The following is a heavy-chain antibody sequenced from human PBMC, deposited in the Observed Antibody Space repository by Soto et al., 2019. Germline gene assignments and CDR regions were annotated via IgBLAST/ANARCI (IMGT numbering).Heavy chain of an antibody. J-gene: IGHJ6*02. Sequence: GGSLRLSCAASGFTFSSYGMHWVRQAPGKGLEWVAVIWYDGSNKYYADSVKGRFTISRDNSKNTLYLQMNSLRAEDTAVYYCARGGGYCSSTSCYARYYYYYYGMDVWGQGTTVTVSS. D-gene: IGHD2-2*01. CDR1: GFTFSSYG. V-gene: IGHV3-33*01. CDR2: IWYDGSNK. CDR3: ARGGGYCSSTSCYARYYYYYYGMDV.